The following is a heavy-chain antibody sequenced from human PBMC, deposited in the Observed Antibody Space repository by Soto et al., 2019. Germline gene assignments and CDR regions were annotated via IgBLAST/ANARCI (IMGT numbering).Heavy chain of an antibody. D-gene: IGHD2-8*01. Sequence: QVQLVQSGAEVKKPGASVKVSCKASGYTFTSYGISWVRQAPGQGLEWMGWISAYNGNTNYAQKLQGRVTMTTDTSTSTAYMELRSLRSDDTAVYYCARDDIVLMVYAMVKNGMDVWGQGTTVTVSS. V-gene: IGHV1-18*01. CDR2: ISAYNGNT. CDR3: ARDDIVLMVYAMVKNGMDV. J-gene: IGHJ6*02. CDR1: GYTFTSYG.